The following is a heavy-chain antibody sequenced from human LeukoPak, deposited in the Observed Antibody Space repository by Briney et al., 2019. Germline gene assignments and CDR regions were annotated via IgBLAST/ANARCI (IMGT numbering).Heavy chain of an antibody. V-gene: IGHV4-30-4*01. CDR1: RGSISSGDYY. CDR3: ARERWFGELLSGDY. Sequence: SETLSLTCTVSRGSISSGDYYWSWIRQPPGKGLEWIGYIYYSGSTYYNPSLKSRVTISVDTYKNQVSLKLSSVTAADTAVYYCARERWFGELLSGDYWGQGTLVTVSS. J-gene: IGHJ4*02. D-gene: IGHD3-10*01. CDR2: IYYSGST.